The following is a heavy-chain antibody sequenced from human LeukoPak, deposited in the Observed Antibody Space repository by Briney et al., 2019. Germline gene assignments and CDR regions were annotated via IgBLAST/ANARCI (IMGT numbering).Heavy chain of an antibody. J-gene: IGHJ4*02. CDR2: IYYSGST. CDR3: ARGQWLVPGYFDS. D-gene: IGHD6-19*01. CDR1: GDSISSFY. V-gene: IGHV4-59*01. Sequence: SETLSLTCSVPGDSISSFYWSWIRQSPGKGLEWIGYIYYSGSTNYNPSVKSRVTISLDTSKNRFSLKLSSVTAADTALYYCARGQWLVPGYFDSWGQGTLVTVSS.